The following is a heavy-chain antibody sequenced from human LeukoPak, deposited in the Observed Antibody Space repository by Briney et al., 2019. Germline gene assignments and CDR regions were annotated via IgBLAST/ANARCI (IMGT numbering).Heavy chain of an antibody. V-gene: IGHV4-34*01. J-gene: IGHJ4*02. Sequence: PSETLSLTCTVSGGSISSYYCAWIRQSPGKGLEWIGELNHVGRTTYNPALESRVTISADTSKNQFSLRLSSVTAADTAVYYCARVQYFDNGGYWNLDYWGQGTLVTVSS. CDR1: GGSISSYY. CDR2: LNHVGRT. D-gene: IGHD3-22*01. CDR3: ARVQYFDNGGYWNLDY.